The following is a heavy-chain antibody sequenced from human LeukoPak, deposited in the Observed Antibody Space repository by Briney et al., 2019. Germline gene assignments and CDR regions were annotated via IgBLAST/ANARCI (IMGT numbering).Heavy chain of an antibody. D-gene: IGHD6-6*01. J-gene: IGHJ6*03. CDR1: GFTFNTYN. CDR2: ISTTSYI. CDR3: ARVVSAARSLPYYYYMDV. Sequence: GGSLRLSCAASGFTFNTYNMCWVRQAPGKGLEWVSSISTTSYIYYADSVEGRFTVSRDNAQNSLFLQMSSLRVEDTAVYYCARVVSAARSLPYYYYMDVWGKGTTVTVSS. V-gene: IGHV3-21*01.